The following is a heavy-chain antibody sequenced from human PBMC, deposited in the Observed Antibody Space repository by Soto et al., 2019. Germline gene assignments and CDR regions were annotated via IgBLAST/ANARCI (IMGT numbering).Heavy chain of an antibody. J-gene: IGHJ4*02. CDR3: AKNTVTYDFDY. D-gene: IGHD4-17*01. V-gene: IGHV3-48*03. CDR2: ISSSGSTI. Sequence: PGGSLRLSCAASGFTFSSYGMNWVRQAPGKGLEWVSYISSSGSTIYYADSVKGRFTISRDNAKNSLYLQMNSLRAEDTAVYYCAKNTVTYDFDYWGQGTLVTVSS. CDR1: GFTFSSYG.